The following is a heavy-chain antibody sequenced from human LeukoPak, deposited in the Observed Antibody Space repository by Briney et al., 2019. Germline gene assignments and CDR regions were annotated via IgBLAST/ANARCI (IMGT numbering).Heavy chain of an antibody. J-gene: IGHJ4*02. V-gene: IGHV4-38-2*02. CDR2: IYHSGST. CDR3: ARDSSGWYKDY. D-gene: IGHD6-19*01. CDR1: GYSISRGYY. Sequence: SETLSLTCAVSGYSISRGYYWGWIRQPPRKGLEWIGSIYHSGSTYYNPSLKSRVTISVDTSKNQFSLKLSSVTAADTAVYYCARDSSGWYKDYWGQGTLVTVSS.